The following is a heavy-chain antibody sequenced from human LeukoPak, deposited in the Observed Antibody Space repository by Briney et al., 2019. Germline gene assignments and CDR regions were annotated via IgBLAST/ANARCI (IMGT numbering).Heavy chain of an antibody. CDR2: ISSSSGYI. CDR3: ARAPTFSGWFDY. D-gene: IGHD6-19*01. V-gene: IGHV3-21*01. J-gene: IGHJ4*02. Sequence: GGSLRLSCAASGFTFSGSAMNWVRQAPGKGLEWVSSISSSSGYIYYADSLKGRFTISRDNAKSSLYRQMNSLRAEDTAVYYCARAPTFSGWFDYWGQGTLVTVSS. CDR1: GFTFSGSA.